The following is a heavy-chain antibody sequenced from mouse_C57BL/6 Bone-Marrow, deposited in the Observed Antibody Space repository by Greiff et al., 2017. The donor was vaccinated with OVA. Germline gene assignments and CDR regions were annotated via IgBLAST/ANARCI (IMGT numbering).Heavy chain of an antibody. CDR3: AREGYFGGYFDV. CDR1: GYTFTDYY. Sequence: VQLQQSGPVLVKPGASVKMSCKASGYTFTDYYMNWVKQSHGKSLEWIGVINPYNGGTSYNQKFKGKATLTVDKSSSTAYMELNSLTSEDSAVYYCAREGYFGGYFDVWGTGTTVTVSS. CDR2: INPYNGGT. D-gene: IGHD2-3*01. V-gene: IGHV1-19*01. J-gene: IGHJ1*03.